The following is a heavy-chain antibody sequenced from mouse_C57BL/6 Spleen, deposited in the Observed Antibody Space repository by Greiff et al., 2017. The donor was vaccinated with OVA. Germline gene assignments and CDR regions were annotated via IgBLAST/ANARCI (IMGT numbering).Heavy chain of an antibody. CDR2: IHPNSGST. V-gene: IGHV1-64*01. CDR1: GYTFTSYW. CDR3: AREEGYYFDY. Sequence: QVHVKQPGAELVKPGASVKLSCKASGYTFTSYWMHWVKQRPGQGLEWIGMIHPNSGSTNYNEKFKSKATLTVDKSSSTAYMQLSSLTSEDSAVYYCAREEGYYFDYWGQGTTLTVSS. J-gene: IGHJ2*01.